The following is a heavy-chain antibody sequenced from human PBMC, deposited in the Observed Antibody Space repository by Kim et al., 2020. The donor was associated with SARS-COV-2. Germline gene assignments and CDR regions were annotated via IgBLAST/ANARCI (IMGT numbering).Heavy chain of an antibody. Sequence: TRYSPSFQGQVTISADKSISTAYLQWSSLKASDTAMYYCARRNGRGDCDYWGQGTLVTVSS. V-gene: IGHV5-51*01. J-gene: IGHJ4*02. D-gene: IGHD2-8*01. CDR3: ARRNGRGDCDY. CDR2: T.